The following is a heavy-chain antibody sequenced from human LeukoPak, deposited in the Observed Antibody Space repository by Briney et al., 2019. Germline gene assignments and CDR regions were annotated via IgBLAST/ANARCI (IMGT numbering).Heavy chain of an antibody. Sequence: PGGSLRLSCAASGFTFSSYTMSWVRQAPGKGLEWVSTISDSGGSTYYADSVKGRLTISRDNSKNTLYLQMNSLRAEDTAVYCCAKKPSSGYYYIDYWGQGTLVTVSS. CDR2: ISDSGGST. V-gene: IGHV3-23*01. CDR1: GFTFSSYT. D-gene: IGHD3-22*01. J-gene: IGHJ4*02. CDR3: AKKPSSGYYYIDY.